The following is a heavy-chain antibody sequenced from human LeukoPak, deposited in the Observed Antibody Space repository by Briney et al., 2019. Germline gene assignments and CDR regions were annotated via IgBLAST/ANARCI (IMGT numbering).Heavy chain of an antibody. V-gene: IGHV3-23*01. CDR2: ISGSGGST. J-gene: IGHJ4*02. D-gene: IGHD6-13*01. Sequence: GGSLRLSCAASGFTFSSYAMSWVRQAPGKGLEWVSTISGSGGSTYYADSVKGWFTISRDNSKNTLYLQMNSLRAEDTAVYYCAKDSAAGHYYFDYWGQGTLVTVSS. CDR3: AKDSAAGHYYFDY. CDR1: GFTFSSYA.